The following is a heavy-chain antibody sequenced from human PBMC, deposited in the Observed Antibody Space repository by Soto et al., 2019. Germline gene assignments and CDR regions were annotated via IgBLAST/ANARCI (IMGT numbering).Heavy chain of an antibody. CDR2: ISYDGSNK. D-gene: IGHD5-12*01. CDR3: AKIHCGYSGYSHKLVFDY. J-gene: IGHJ4*02. Sequence: GGSLRLSCAASGFTFSSYGMHWVRQAPGKGLEWVAVISYDGSNKYYADSVKGRFTISRDNSKNTLYLQMNSLRAEDTAVYYCAKIHCGYSGYSHKLVFDYWGKGSLVTVYS. V-gene: IGHV3-30*18. CDR1: GFTFSSYG.